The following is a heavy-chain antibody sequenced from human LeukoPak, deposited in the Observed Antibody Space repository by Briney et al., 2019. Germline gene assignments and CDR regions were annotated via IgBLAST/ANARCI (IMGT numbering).Heavy chain of an antibody. D-gene: IGHD3-22*01. V-gene: IGHV3-30*04. CDR2: ISPDANDK. CDR3: ARAYGNSGYYQLPIDF. J-gene: IGHJ4*02. CDR1: GFSFSFYP. Sequence: GGSLRLSCAATGFSFSFYPLHWVRQAPGKGLEWVAVISPDANDKHYADSVKGRFTISRDNSKNTLFLQMNSLRVDGTALYSCARAYGNSGYYQLPIDFWGQGTLVTVSS.